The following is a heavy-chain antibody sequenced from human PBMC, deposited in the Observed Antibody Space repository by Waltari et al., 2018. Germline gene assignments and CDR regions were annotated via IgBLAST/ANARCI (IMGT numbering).Heavy chain of an antibody. D-gene: IGHD2-15*01. CDR3: ASRVTATNYYFDN. CDR2: ILQDGRT. CDR1: DYPISRDYY. V-gene: IGHV4-38-2*02. Sequence: QVQPQESGAGLVKPSETLSLTCTVFDYPISRDYYWGWIRQPPGKGLEWIGTILQDGRTYYNPSLKSRVTTSVDTSKNQFSLKLSSVTAADTAVYYCASRVTATNYYFDNWGQGTLVTVSS. J-gene: IGHJ4*02.